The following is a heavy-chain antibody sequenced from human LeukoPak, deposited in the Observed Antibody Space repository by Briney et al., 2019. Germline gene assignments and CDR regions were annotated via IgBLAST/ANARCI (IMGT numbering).Heavy chain of an antibody. CDR1: GFTFDDYA. Sequence: SGGSLRLSCTASGFTFDDYAMHWVRQTPGKGLEWVSLISGNGENTYYADSVKGRFTISRDNARNSVYLQMDSLRADDTAVYYCTRDRYGDWGQGTPVTVSS. CDR2: ISGNGENT. CDR3: TRDRYGD. V-gene: IGHV3-43*02. D-gene: IGHD5-18*01. J-gene: IGHJ4*02.